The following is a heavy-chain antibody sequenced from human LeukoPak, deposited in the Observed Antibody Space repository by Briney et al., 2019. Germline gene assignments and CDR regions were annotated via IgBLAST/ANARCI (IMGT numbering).Heavy chain of an antibody. Sequence: GGSLRLSCAASGFTFSSYGMHWVRQAPGKGLEWVAFIRYDGSNKYYADSVKGRFTISRDNSKNTLYLQMNSLRAEDTAVYYCAKLRWIQLWLPFDYWGQGTLVTVSS. J-gene: IGHJ4*02. CDR2: IRYDGSNK. V-gene: IGHV3-30*02. CDR1: GFTFSSYG. D-gene: IGHD5-18*01. CDR3: AKLRWIQLWLPFDY.